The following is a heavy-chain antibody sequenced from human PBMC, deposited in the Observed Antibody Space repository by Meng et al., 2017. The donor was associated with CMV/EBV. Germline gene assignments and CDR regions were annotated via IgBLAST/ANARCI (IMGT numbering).Heavy chain of an antibody. Sequence: GESLKISCAASGFTFSRYWMHWVRQAPGKGLVWVSHIFSDGSTTNYADSVKGRFTISRDNAKNTLYLQMNSLRAEDTAVYYCARVLRSWYAYYGMDVWGQGTTVTVSS. V-gene: IGHV3-74*01. CDR1: GFTFSRYW. CDR2: IFSDGSTT. J-gene: IGHJ6*02. D-gene: IGHD6-13*01. CDR3: ARVLRSWYAYYGMDV.